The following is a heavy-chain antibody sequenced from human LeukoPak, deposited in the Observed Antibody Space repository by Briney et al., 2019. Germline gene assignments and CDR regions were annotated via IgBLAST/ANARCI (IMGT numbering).Heavy chain of an antibody. V-gene: IGHV3-23*01. D-gene: IGHD3-22*01. CDR2: ITGSGGST. CDR3: AKNAFYYDTSRLAFDI. CDR1: GFIFNTYA. J-gene: IGHJ3*02. Sequence: QPGGSLRLSCTASGFIFNTYAMNWVRQAPGKGLEWVSSITGSGGSTYYADSVKGRFTISRDNSRTTLYLQMMSLRAEDTAVYFRAKNAFYYDTSRLAFDIWGHGTMVTVSS.